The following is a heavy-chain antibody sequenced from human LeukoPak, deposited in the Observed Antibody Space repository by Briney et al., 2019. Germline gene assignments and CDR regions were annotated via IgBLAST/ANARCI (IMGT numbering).Heavy chain of an antibody. V-gene: IGHV3-21*01. Sequence: GGSLRLSCAASGFTFSSYSMNWVRQAPGKGLEWVSSISSSSSYIYYADSVKGRFTISRDNTKNSLYLQMNSLRAEDTAVYYCAKDGRNWGQDCFDYWGQGTLVTVSS. CDR3: AKDGRNWGQDCFDY. CDR2: ISSSSSYI. D-gene: IGHD7-27*01. CDR1: GFTFSSYS. J-gene: IGHJ4*02.